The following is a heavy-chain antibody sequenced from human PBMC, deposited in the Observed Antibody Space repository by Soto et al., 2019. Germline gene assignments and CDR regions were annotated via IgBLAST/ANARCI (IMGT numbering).Heavy chain of an antibody. CDR1: GFTFSRHA. V-gene: IGHV3-30*04. D-gene: IGHD3-3*01. CDR2: ISRDGSYI. Sequence: LRLSCAASGFTFSRHAIHWVRLTPGRGLEWVLAISRDGSYIYYTDSVKGRFTVSRDNSKNTVFVQMNRLIPDDTALYFCARTRNGGVADSFDSWGQGTRVTVSS. CDR3: ARTRNGGVADSFDS. J-gene: IGHJ5*01.